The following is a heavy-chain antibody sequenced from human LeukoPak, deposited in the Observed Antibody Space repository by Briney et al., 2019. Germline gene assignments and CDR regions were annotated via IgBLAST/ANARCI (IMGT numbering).Heavy chain of an antibody. V-gene: IGHV3-48*04. J-gene: IGHJ4*02. D-gene: IGHD5-24*01. Sequence: GGSLRLSCAASGFTFSSYSMNWVRQAPGKGLEWVSYISSSSSTIYYADSVKGRFTISRDNAKNSLYLQMNSLRAEDTAVYYCAKEEGAGWLQFGYFDYWGQGTLVTVSS. CDR1: GFTFSSYS. CDR2: ISSSSSTI. CDR3: AKEEGAGWLQFGYFDY.